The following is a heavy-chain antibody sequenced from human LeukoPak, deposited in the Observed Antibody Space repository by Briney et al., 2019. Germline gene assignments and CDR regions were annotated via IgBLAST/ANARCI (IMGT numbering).Heavy chain of an antibody. CDR2: IWYDGSNK. CDR1: GFTFSSYG. Sequence: GGSLRLSCAASGFTFSSYGMHWVRQAPGKGLEWVAVIWYDGSNKYYADSVKGRFTISRDNSKNTLYLQMNSLRAEDTAVYYCAKDLAVAGTLIGYWGQGTLVTVSS. D-gene: IGHD6-19*01. V-gene: IGHV3-33*06. CDR3: AKDLAVAGTLIGY. J-gene: IGHJ4*02.